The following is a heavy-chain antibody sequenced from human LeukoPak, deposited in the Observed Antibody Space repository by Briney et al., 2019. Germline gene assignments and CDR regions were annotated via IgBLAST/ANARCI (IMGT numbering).Heavy chain of an antibody. CDR1: GYTFTSYD. J-gene: IGHJ4*02. CDR3: ARGIVVVPAAISDY. CDR2: MNPNSGNT. D-gene: IGHD2-2*01. Sequence: ASVKVSCKASGYTFTSYDINRVRQATGQGLEWMGWMNPNSGNTGYAQKFQGRVTMTRNTSISTAYMELSSLRSEDTAVYYCARGIVVVPAAISDYWGQGTLVTVSS. V-gene: IGHV1-8*01.